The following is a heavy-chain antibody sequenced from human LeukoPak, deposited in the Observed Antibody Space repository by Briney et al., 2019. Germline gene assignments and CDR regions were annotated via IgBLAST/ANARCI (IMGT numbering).Heavy chain of an antibody. CDR1: GFTFSSYW. Sequence: GGSLRLSCAASGFTFSSYWMSWVRQAPGKGLEWVSGINWNGGSTGYADSVKGRFTISRDNAKNSLYLQMNSLRAEDTALYYCARDVSGVAARRDLHFDYWGQGTLVTVSS. CDR2: INWNGGST. D-gene: IGHD6-6*01. J-gene: IGHJ4*02. V-gene: IGHV3-20*04. CDR3: ARDVSGVAARRDLHFDY.